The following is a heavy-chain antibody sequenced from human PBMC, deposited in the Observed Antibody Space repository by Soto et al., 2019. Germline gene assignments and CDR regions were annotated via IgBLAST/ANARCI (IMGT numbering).Heavy chain of an antibody. J-gene: IGHJ4*02. CDR3: ATEYNSGWVDY. D-gene: IGHD6-19*01. CDR2: ISSDGGSE. V-gene: IGHV3-30*03. Sequence: QVQLVESGGGVVQPGRSLRLACAASGFTFSYYGMHWVRQAPGKGLEWVAVISSDGGSEYYADSVKGRFTISRDNSKKTVLLQMNSLRLDDTAVYYCATEYNSGWVDYWGQGTLVTVSS. CDR1: GFTFSYYG.